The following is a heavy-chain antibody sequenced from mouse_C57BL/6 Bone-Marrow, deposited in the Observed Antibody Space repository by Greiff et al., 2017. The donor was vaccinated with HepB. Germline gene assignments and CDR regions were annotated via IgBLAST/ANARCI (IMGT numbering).Heavy chain of an antibody. D-gene: IGHD1-1*01. Sequence: EVHLVESGGGLVKPGGSLKLSCAASGFTFSSYTMSWVRQTPEKRLEWVATISGGGGNTYYPDSVKGRFTISRDNAKNTLYLQMSSLRSEDTALYYCARQGLLRRYFDVWGTGTTVTVSS. CDR2: ISGGGGNT. J-gene: IGHJ1*03. CDR3: ARQGLLRRYFDV. V-gene: IGHV5-9*01. CDR1: GFTFSSYT.